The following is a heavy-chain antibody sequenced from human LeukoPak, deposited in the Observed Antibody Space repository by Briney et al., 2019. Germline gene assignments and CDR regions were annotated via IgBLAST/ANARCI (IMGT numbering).Heavy chain of an antibody. CDR3: ARLLRVGYCSTTTCNWFDP. CDR2: IYYTGST. V-gene: IGHV4-59*12. J-gene: IGHJ5*02. Sequence: SETLSLTCTVSGGSISTYYWSWIRQPPGKGLENIGYIYYTGSTNYNPSLKSRVTISVDTSKNQFSLKLSSVTAADTAVYYCARLLRVGYCSTTTCNWFDPWGQGTLVTVSS. D-gene: IGHD2-2*03. CDR1: GGSISTYY.